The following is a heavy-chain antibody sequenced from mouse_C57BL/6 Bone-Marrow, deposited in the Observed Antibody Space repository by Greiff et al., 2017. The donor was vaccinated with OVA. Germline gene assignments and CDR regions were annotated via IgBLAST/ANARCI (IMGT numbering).Heavy chain of an antibody. J-gene: IGHJ2*01. D-gene: IGHD2-1*01. CDR1: GYTFTSYW. V-gene: IGHV1-69*01. CDR3: VIYYGNYVGY. CDR2: IDPSDSYT. Sequence: VQLQQSGAELVMPGASVKLSCKASGYTFTSYWMHWVKQRPGQGLEWIGEIDPSDSYTNYNQKFKGKSTLTVDKSSSTAYMQLSSLTSEDSAVYYCVIYYGNYVGYWGQGTTLTVSS.